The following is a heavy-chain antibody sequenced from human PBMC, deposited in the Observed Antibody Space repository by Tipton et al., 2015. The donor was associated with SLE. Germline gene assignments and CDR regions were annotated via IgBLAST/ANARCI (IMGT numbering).Heavy chain of an antibody. V-gene: IGHV3-74*03. J-gene: IGHJ4*02. CDR2: VNTGGVTT. CDR1: GVTFSSQW. CDR3: ARNRSPYYGAFGY. Sequence: GSLRLSCAVSGVTFSSQWMHWVRQAPGNGLVWVSRVNTGGVTTEYAHSVRGRFTISRDNAKNTVYLQMNSLRAEDTAVYYCARNRSPYYGAFGYWGQGTLVTVSS. D-gene: IGHD4-17*01.